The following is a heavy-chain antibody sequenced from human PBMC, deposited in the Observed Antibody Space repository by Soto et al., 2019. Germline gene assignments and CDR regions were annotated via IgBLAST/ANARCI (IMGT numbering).Heavy chain of an antibody. CDR1: GYTCTSYG. CDR2: ISAYNGNI. J-gene: IGHJ4*02. Sequence: QVRLVQSGTEVKKPGASVEVSCKASGYTCTSYGITWVPQAPGQRLEWMGWISAYNGNINYAQKFQGRVTMNTDTSTSTAYIELRSLRSDDTAVYYFARAGDISPLWFDYWGQGTLVTVSS. D-gene: IGHD3-9*01. V-gene: IGHV1-18*01. CDR3: ARAGDISPLWFDY.